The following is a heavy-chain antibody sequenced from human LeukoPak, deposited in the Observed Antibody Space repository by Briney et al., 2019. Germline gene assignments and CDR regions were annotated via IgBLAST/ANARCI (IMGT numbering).Heavy chain of an antibody. Sequence: PGGSLRLSCAASGFTFSSYGMHWVRLAPGKGLEWVAFIRYDGSNKYYADSVKGRFTISRDNSKNTLYLQMNSLRAEDTAVYYCANPDPAAAGPGYWGQGTLVTVSS. CDR3: ANPDPAAAGPGY. CDR2: IRYDGSNK. CDR1: GFTFSSYG. J-gene: IGHJ4*02. D-gene: IGHD6-13*01. V-gene: IGHV3-30*02.